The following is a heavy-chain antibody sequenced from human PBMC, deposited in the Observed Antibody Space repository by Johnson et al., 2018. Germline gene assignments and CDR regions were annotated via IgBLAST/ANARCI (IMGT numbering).Heavy chain of an antibody. CDR1: GGTFSSYT. CDR2: IIPILGIA. V-gene: IGHV1-69*04. D-gene: IGHD2-15*01. Sequence: QVQLVQSGAEVKKPGSSVKVSCKASGGTFSSYTISWVRQAPGQGLEWMGRIIPILGIANYAQKFQGRVTIPADESTSTAYMELSSLRSEDTAGYYRARVPSPYCSGGSCYYYYGMDVWGQGTTVTVSS. CDR3: ARVPSPYCSGGSCYYYYGMDV. J-gene: IGHJ6*02.